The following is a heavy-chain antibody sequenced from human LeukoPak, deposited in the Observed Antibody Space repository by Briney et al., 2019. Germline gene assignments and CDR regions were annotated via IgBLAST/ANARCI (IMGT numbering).Heavy chain of an antibody. CDR1: GFTFSSYE. Sequence: AGGSLRLSCAASGFTFSSYEINWVRQAPGKGLEWVSYISSSGSTIYYADSVKGRFTISRDNAKNSLYLQMNSLRAEDTAVYYCARGWLIAAYYFDYWGQGTLVTVSS. V-gene: IGHV3-48*03. D-gene: IGHD2-15*01. CDR3: ARGWLIAAYYFDY. J-gene: IGHJ4*02. CDR2: ISSSGSTI.